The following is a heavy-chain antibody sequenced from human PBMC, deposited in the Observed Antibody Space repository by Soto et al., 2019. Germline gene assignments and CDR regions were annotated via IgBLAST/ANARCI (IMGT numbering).Heavy chain of an antibody. Sequence: ASVKVSCKASGYTFTHFYITWVRQAPGQGLEWMGAISPHNFNTNYAQKFRGRVTLTTEKSTNTAYMDLRSLTSDGTAVYYCARDEGGYDILTGYYKAHHFDYWGQGVPVTVSS. CDR3: ARDEGGYDILTGYYKAHHFDY. V-gene: IGHV1-18*01. CDR2: ISPHNFNT. D-gene: IGHD3-9*01. J-gene: IGHJ4*02. CDR1: GYTFTHFY.